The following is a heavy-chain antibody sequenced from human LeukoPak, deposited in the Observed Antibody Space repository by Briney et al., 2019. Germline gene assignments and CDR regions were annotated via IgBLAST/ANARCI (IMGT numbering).Heavy chain of an antibody. V-gene: IGHV1-69*05. CDR3: ARYYGSGSPFDY. D-gene: IGHD3-10*01. Sequence: SVKVSCKASGGTFSSYAISWVRQAPGQGLEWMGGIIPIFGTANYAQKFQGRVTITTDESTSTAYMELSSLRSEDTVVYYCARYYGSGSPFDYWGQGTLVTVSS. J-gene: IGHJ4*02. CDR2: IIPIFGTA. CDR1: GGTFSSYA.